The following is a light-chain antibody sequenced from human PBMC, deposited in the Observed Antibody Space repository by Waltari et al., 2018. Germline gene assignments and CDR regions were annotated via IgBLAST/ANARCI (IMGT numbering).Light chain of an antibody. J-gene: IGKJ3*01. V-gene: IGKV3-11*01. CDR1: PSVGTY. CDR2: DAS. Sequence: EIILIQSLATLSCSLGERAPFPCRASPSVGTYLGMYQQTPRNAPRLLIYDASNRAIGIPARFSGSGSGTDFTLTISSLEPEDSAGYYCQQRSAWPPWVFTFGPGTKVDI. CDR3: QQRSAWPPWVFT.